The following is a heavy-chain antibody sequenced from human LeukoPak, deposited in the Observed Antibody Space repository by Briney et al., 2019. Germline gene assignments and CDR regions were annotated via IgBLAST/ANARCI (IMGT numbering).Heavy chain of an antibody. CDR2: INPSGDST. V-gene: IGHV1-46*01. D-gene: IGHD3-22*01. CDR3: ARGGLDYYDSSGNAFDI. J-gene: IGHJ3*02. CDR1: GYTFTSYY. Sequence: GASVKVSCKASGYTFTSYYMHWVRQAPGQGLEWMGIINPSGDSTSYAQKFQGRVTMTRDTSTSTVYMELSSLRSEDTAVYYCARGGLDYYDSSGNAFDIWGQGTMVTVSS.